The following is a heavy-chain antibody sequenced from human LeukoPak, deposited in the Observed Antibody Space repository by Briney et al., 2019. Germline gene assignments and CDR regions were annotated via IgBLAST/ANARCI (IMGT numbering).Heavy chain of an antibody. V-gene: IGHV3-9*01. J-gene: IGHJ6*02. CDR3: AKDFGMDV. Sequence: PGGSLRLSCAASGFTFDDYAMHWVRQAPGKGLEWVSGISWHSGSIGYADSVKGRFTISRDNAKNSLYLQMNSLRAEDTALYYCAKDFGMDVWGQGTTVTVSS. CDR2: ISWHSGSI. CDR1: GFTFDDYA.